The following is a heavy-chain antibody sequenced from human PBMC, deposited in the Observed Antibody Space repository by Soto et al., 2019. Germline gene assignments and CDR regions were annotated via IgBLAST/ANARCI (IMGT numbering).Heavy chain of an antibody. J-gene: IGHJ5*02. CDR1: GGSISSGGYS. Sequence: QLHLQESGSGLVRPSQTLSLTCVVSGGSISSGGYSWNWIRQPPGKGLEWIGYIYHSGRTLYNPSRKSRVTISVDKSKNQFSLKLTAVTAADTAVYYCARDQLEGNWCDPWGQGTLVTVSS. CDR3: ARDQLEGNWCDP. V-gene: IGHV4-30-2*01. CDR2: IYHSGRT. D-gene: IGHD1-1*01.